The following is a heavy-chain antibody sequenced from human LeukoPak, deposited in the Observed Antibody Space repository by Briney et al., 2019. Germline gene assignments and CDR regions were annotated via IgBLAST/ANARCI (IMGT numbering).Heavy chain of an antibody. Sequence: GESLKISCKASGYSFTTYCIGWVRQMPGKGLEWMEIIYPGDSDTIYSPSFQGQVTISADKSFSTAYRQWSSMKASDTAMYYCANGANYDFWSGYYQKRLDGFGIWGQGTMVTVSS. CDR3: ANGANYDFWSGYYQKRLDGFGI. J-gene: IGHJ3*02. CDR2: IYPGDSDT. CDR1: GYSFTTYC. D-gene: IGHD3-3*01. V-gene: IGHV5-51*01.